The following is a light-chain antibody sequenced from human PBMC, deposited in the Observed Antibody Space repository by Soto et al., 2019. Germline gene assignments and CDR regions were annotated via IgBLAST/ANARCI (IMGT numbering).Light chain of an antibody. CDR3: ATWDDSLDVHV. J-gene: IGLJ1*01. CDR2: GNN. Sequence: VLTQPPSASGTPGQTITISCSGGSSNIGINTVSWYEHLPGTAPRLLIYGNNQRPSGVPDRFSGSKSGTSASLAISGLQSEDEAHYYCATWDDSLDVHVFGTGTKVTVL. CDR1: SSNIGINT. V-gene: IGLV1-44*01.